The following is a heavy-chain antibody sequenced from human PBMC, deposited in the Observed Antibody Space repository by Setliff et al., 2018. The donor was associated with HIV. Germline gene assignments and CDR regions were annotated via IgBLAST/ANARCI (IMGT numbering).Heavy chain of an antibody. D-gene: IGHD3-22*01. Sequence: GGSLRLSCAGSGFTFSNYVMNWVRLAPGKGLEWVSCISSSSSYIYYGDSVKGRFTISRDNAKNSLYLQMNSLRAEDSAVYYCARDSRSCTMIVENQRGMDVWGKGTTGTVSS. CDR1: GFTFSNYV. J-gene: IGHJ6*04. CDR2: ISSSSSYI. CDR3: ARDSRSCTMIVENQRGMDV. V-gene: IGHV3-21*01.